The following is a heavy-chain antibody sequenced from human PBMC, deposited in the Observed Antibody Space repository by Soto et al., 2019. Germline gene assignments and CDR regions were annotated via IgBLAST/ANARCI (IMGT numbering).Heavy chain of an antibody. D-gene: IGHD3-16*02. CDR2: ISYEGSIQ. Sequence: QVQLVESGGGVVQPGRSLRLSCEGSGFTFSTYGMHWVRQAPGKGLEWVSVISYEGSIQFYADSVKDRFTISRDNSKNTLYLQMNSLRPDDTAGYYCARTKVTFGGGIVPIDYWGQGSLVTVSS. CDR1: GFTFSTYG. J-gene: IGHJ4*02. V-gene: IGHV3-30*03. CDR3: ARTKVTFGGGIVPIDY.